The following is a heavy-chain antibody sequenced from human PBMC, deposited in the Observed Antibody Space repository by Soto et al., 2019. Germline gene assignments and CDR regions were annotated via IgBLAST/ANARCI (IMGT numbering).Heavy chain of an antibody. CDR2: IWYDGSDK. D-gene: IGHD2-21*02. CDR3: ARDQGDG. Sequence: QVQLVESGGGVVQPGRSLRLSCAASGFTFSGHGMHWVRQAPGKGLEWVAVIWYDGSDKYYADSVKGRFTISRDNSKNTLYLQMNSLRAEDTAVYYCARDQGDGWGQGTLVTVSS. CDR1: GFTFSGHG. J-gene: IGHJ4*02. V-gene: IGHV3-33*01.